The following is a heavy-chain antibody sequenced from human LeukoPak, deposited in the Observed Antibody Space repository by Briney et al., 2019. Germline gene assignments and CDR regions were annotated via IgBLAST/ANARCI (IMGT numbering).Heavy chain of an antibody. CDR2: IYTSGST. CDR3: ARDGTYYYDSSGSDAFDI. V-gene: IGHV4-4*07. J-gene: IGHJ3*02. D-gene: IGHD3-22*01. CDR1: GGSISSYY. Sequence: SSETLSLTCTVSGGSISSYYWSWIRQPAGKGLEWIGRIYTSGSTNYNPSLKSRVTMSVDTSKNQFSLKLSSVTAADTAVYYCARDGTYYYDSSGSDAFDIWGQGTMVTVSS.